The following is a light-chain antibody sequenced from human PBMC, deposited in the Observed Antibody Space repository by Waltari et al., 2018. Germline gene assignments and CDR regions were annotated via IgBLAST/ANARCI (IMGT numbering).Light chain of an antibody. CDR1: QSISNY. CDR2: TAS. V-gene: IGKV1-39*01. Sequence: DIQMTQSPSSLSASVGDRVTITCRASQSISNYLNWYQQKPGKAPKLLIYTASSLQSGVPSRFSGSGSGTDFTLTISSLQPEDFATYYCQQSYSTRLLTFGGGTKVEIK. CDR3: QQSYSTRLLT. J-gene: IGKJ4*01.